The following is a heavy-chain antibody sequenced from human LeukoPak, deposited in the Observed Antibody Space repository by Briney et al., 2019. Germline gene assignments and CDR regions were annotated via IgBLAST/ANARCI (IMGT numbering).Heavy chain of an antibody. CDR3: AKRGVVIRVILVGFHREAYYFDS. CDR2: ISGRGGST. D-gene: IGHD3-22*01. CDR1: GITLSNYG. Sequence: GGSLRLSCRVSGITLSNYGMSWGRQAPGKGLEWVAGISGRGGSTKYADSVKGRFTISRDNPKNTLHLQMTSLRAEDTAVYFCAKRGVVIRVILVGFHREAYYFDSWGQGALVTVSS. J-gene: IGHJ4*02. V-gene: IGHV3-23*01.